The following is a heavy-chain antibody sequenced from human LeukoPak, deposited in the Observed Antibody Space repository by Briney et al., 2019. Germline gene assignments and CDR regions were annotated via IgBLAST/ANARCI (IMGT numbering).Heavy chain of an antibody. D-gene: IGHD3-10*01. V-gene: IGHV1-69*04. Sequence: SVKVSCKASGGTFSSYAISWVRQAPGQGLEWMGRIIPILGIANYAQKFQGTVTITADKSTSTAYMELSSLRSEDTAVYYCARMQVVRGVTSFDYWGQGTLVTVSS. CDR1: GGTFSSYA. CDR2: IIPILGIA. J-gene: IGHJ4*02. CDR3: ARMQVVRGVTSFDY.